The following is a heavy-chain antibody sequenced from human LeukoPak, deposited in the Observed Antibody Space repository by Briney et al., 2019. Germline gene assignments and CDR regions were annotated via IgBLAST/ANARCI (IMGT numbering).Heavy chain of an antibody. CDR2: IYHSGST. V-gene: IGHV4-38-2*02. CDR3: ARGRADIVVDGNYYYYMDV. CDR1: GYSISSGYY. D-gene: IGHD2-2*01. J-gene: IGHJ6*03. Sequence: SETLSLTCTVSGYSISSGYYWGWIRQPPGKGLEWIGSIYHSGSTYYNPSLKSRVTISVDTSKNQFSLKLSFVTAADTAVYYCARGRADIVVDGNYYYYMDVWGKGTTVTVSS.